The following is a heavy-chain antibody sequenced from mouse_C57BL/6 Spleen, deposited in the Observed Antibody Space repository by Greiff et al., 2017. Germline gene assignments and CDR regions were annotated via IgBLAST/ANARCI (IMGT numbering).Heavy chain of an antibody. V-gene: IGHV3-6*01. Sequence: EVKLMESGPGLVKPSQSLSLTCSVTGYSITSGYYWNWIRQFPGNKLEWMGYISYDGSNNYNPSLKNRISITRDTSKNQFFLKLNSVTTEDTATYYCARGGSLTAYYIDYWGQGTTLTVSS. CDR2: ISYDGSN. J-gene: IGHJ2*01. CDR1: GYSITSGYY. CDR3: ARGGSLTAYYIDY. D-gene: IGHD4-1*01.